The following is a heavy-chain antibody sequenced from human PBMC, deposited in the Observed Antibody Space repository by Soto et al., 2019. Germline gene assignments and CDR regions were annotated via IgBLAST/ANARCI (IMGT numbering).Heavy chain of an antibody. D-gene: IGHD3-10*01. CDR2: IYHSGNA. Sequence: QVQLRESGPGLVEPSETLSLTCTVSGDSIRSGNFYWGWSRQHPGKGLELIGFIYHSGNAYYNPSLERRLTISIATSKNQFSLKLTSLTAADTATYFGARVGVQIYVQYWGQGILVTVSS. CDR3: ARVGVQIYVQY. CDR1: GDSIRSGNFY. V-gene: IGHV4-31*03. J-gene: IGHJ4*02.